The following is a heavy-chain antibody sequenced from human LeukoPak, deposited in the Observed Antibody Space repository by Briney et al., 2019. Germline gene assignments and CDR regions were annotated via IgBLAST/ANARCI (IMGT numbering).Heavy chain of an antibody. V-gene: IGHV5-51*01. CDR2: IYPGDSDT. CDR3: ARQDSSGYQYYFDY. CDR1: GSSFTSYW. D-gene: IGHD3-22*01. J-gene: IGHJ4*02. Sequence: GESLKISCKGSGSSFTSYWIGWVRQLPGKGLEWMGIIYPGDSDTRYSPSFQGQVTISADKSISTAHLQWSSLKASDTAMYYCARQDSSGYQYYFDYWGQGTLVTVSS.